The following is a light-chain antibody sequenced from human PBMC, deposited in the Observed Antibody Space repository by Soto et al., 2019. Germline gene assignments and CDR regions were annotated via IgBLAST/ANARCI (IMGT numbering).Light chain of an antibody. CDR3: QRYISAPFT. CDR2: AAS. J-gene: IGKJ3*01. CDR1: QGISNY. Sequence: DIQMTQSPSSLSASVGDRVTITCRATQGISNYLAWYQQKPGKVPKLLIYAASTLQTGVPSRFSGSGSGTDFTLTISSLQPEDVATYYCQRYISAPFTFGPGTNVHLK. V-gene: IGKV1-27*01.